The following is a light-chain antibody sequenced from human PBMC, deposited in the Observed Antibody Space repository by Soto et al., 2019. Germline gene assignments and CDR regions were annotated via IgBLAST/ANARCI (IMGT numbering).Light chain of an antibody. CDR2: EVS. V-gene: IGLV2-8*01. J-gene: IGLJ1*01. CDR1: SSDVGGYNY. CDR3: TSYGASNNHYV. Sequence: QSALTQPPSASGSPGQSVTISCTGTSSDVGGYNYVSWYQQYPGKAPKLMIYEVSKRPSGVPDRFSGSKSGNTASLTVSGLQAEDEADYYCTSYGASNNHYVFGTGTKVSVL.